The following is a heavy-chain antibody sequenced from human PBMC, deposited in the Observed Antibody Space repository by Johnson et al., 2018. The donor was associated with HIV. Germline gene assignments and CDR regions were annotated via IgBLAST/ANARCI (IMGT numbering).Heavy chain of an antibody. J-gene: IGHJ3*02. CDR1: GFTFSSYA. D-gene: IGHD1-26*01. CDR3: AKDRTIGGYSDDAFDI. CDR2: ISGSGGRT. V-gene: IGHV3-23*04. Sequence: VQLVESGGGLVKPGGSLRLSCAASGFTFSSYAMSWVRQAPGKGLEWVSAISGSGGRTYYADSVKGRFPNSRENSKNTLYRQMNSLRAEDTAVYYCAKDRTIGGYSDDAFDIWGQGTMVTVSS.